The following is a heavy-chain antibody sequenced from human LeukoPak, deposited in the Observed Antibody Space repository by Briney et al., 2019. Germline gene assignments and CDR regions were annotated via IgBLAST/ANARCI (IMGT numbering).Heavy chain of an antibody. CDR1: GFTFSSYS. CDR3: AKAIAVAGILHNVIGN. V-gene: IGHV3-23*01. Sequence: GGSLRLSCAASGFTFSSYSMTWVRQAPGKGLEWVSSISGTGTTIYYADSVRGRFTISRDSSKNTLFLQMNSLRAEDTALYYCAKAIAVAGILHNVIGNWGQGTLVTVSS. D-gene: IGHD6-19*01. J-gene: IGHJ4*02. CDR2: ISGTGTTI.